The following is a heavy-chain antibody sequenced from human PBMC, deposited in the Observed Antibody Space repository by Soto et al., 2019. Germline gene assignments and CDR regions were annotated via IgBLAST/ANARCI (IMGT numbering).Heavy chain of an antibody. D-gene: IGHD2-2*01. CDR2: INAGNGNT. Sequence: EASVKVSCKASGYTFTSYAMHWVRQAPGQRLEWMGWINAGNGNTKYSQKFQCRVTITRDTSASTAYMELSSLRSEDTAVYYCARDVVVVPAATVGYYYGMDVWGQGTTVTVSS. CDR1: GYTFTSYA. CDR3: ARDVVVVPAATVGYYYGMDV. J-gene: IGHJ6*02. V-gene: IGHV1-3*01.